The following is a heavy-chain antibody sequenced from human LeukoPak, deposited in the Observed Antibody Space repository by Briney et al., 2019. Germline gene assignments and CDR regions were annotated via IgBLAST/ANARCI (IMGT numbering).Heavy chain of an antibody. Sequence: PGGSLRLSCAVSGFTFSSYAMSWVRQAPGKGLEWVSGISASGGSTYYADSVKGRFTISRDNSKNTLYLQMNSLRAEDTAVYYCARDYYGSGRASRLYWGQGTLVTVSS. CDR1: GFTFSSYA. D-gene: IGHD3-10*01. V-gene: IGHV3-23*01. CDR2: ISASGGST. CDR3: ARDYYGSGRASRLY. J-gene: IGHJ4*02.